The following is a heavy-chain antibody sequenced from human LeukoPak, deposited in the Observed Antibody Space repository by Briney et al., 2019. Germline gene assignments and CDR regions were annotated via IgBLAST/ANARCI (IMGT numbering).Heavy chain of an antibody. CDR1: GYTFTSYY. J-gene: IGHJ6*03. CDR2: INPSGGST. CDR3: ARDLYSSSSRGDYYYYYMDV. V-gene: IGHV1-46*01. Sequence: ASVKVSRKASGYTFTSYYMHWVRQAPGQGLEWMGIINPSGGSTSYAQKFQGRVTMTRDMSTSTVYMELSSLRSEDTAVYYCARDLYSSSSRGDYYYYYMDVWGKGTTVTVSS. D-gene: IGHD6-6*01.